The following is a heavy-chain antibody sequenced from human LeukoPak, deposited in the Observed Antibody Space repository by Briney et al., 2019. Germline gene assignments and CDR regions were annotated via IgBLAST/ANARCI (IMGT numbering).Heavy chain of an antibody. CDR2: IWYDGSNK. V-gene: IGHV3-33*01. Sequence: GGSLRLSCAASGFTFSSYGMHWVRQAPGKGLEWVAVIWYDGSNKYYADSVKGRFTISRDNSKNTLYLQMNSLRAEDTAVYYCARDRRYDYMDVWGKGTTVTVSS. CDR1: GFTFSSYG. J-gene: IGHJ6*03. D-gene: IGHD2-2*01. CDR3: ARDRRYDYMDV.